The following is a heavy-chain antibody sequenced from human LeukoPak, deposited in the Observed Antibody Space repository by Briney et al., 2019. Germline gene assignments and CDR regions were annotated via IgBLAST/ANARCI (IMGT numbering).Heavy chain of an antibody. CDR1: GFTFSSYA. D-gene: IGHD1-1*01. V-gene: IGHV3-23*01. J-gene: IGHJ4*02. CDR3: ARGEYTSGTFRGYYFDY. CDR2: ISGSGGRT. Sequence: GGSLRLSCAASGFTFSSYAMSWVRQAPGKGLEWVSGISGSGGRTYYADSVKGRFTISRDISKNTLYLQMNSLGAEDTAVYSCARGEYTSGTFRGYYFDYWGQGTLVTVSS.